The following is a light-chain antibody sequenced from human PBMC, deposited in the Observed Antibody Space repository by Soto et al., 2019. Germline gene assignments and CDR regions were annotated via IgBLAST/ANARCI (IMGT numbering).Light chain of an antibody. Sequence: EIVMTQSPATLSVSPGERATLSCRASQSVSSNLAWYQQKPGQAPRLLIYGASTRATGIPARFSGSGSGTEFTLTISSLQSEDFAGYYCQSERTFGQGTKVEIK. V-gene: IGKV3-15*01. CDR2: GAS. J-gene: IGKJ1*01. CDR1: QSVSSN. CDR3: QSERT.